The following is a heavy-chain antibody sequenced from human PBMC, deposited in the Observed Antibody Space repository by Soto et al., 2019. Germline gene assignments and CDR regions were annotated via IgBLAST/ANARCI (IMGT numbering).Heavy chain of an antibody. CDR2: IIPILGIT. Sequence: QVQLVQSGAEVKKPESSVKVSCKASGGTFSSYTISWVRQAPGQGLEWMGRIIPILGITNYAQKFQGRVTITADKSTSTAYMELSSLTSEDTAVYYCAIAVAGTHGMDVWGQGTTVTVSS. D-gene: IGHD6-19*01. CDR3: AIAVAGTHGMDV. CDR1: GGTFSSYT. J-gene: IGHJ6*02. V-gene: IGHV1-69*02.